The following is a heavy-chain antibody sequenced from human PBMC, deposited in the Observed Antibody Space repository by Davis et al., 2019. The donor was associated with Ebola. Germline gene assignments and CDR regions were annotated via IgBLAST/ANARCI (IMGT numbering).Heavy chain of an antibody. V-gene: IGHV4-59*12. J-gene: IGHJ6*02. Sequence: MPSETLSLTCSLSGGSISNYFWRWVRQTPGKGLEWIGYIYYSGTTSYNPSLKSRVTISVDTSKNQFSLKLSSVTAADTAVYYCARGRVRMDVWGQGTTDTVSS. CDR2: IYYSGTT. CDR3: ARGRVRMDV. CDR1: GGSISNYF.